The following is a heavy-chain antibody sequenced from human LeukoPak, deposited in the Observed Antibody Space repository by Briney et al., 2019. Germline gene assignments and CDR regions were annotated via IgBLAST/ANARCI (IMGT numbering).Heavy chain of an antibody. CDR3: ARDGLYEYYDILTGLTG. D-gene: IGHD3-9*01. Sequence: ASVKVSCKASGYTFTSYAMNWVRQAPGQGLEWMGWINTNTGNPTYAQGFTGRFVSSLDTSVSTAYLQISSLKAEDTAVYYCARDGLYEYYDILTGLTGWGQGTLVTVSS. J-gene: IGHJ4*02. V-gene: IGHV7-4-1*02. CDR1: GYTFTSYA. CDR2: INTNTGNP.